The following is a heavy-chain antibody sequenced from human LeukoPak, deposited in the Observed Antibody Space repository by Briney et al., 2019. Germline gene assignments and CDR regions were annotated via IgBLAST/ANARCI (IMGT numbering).Heavy chain of an antibody. CDR3: ARDGYYDILTGTDF. D-gene: IGHD3-9*01. CDR2: ITPSNGNT. Sequence: ASVKVSCKTSGYFFPSYGISWVRQAPGQGLEWIGWITPSNGNTHYAQNFQGRVTVTTDTSTSTVYMELGSLRSDDTAVYYCARDGYYDILTGTDFWGQGTLVTVSS. CDR1: GYFFPSYG. J-gene: IGHJ4*02. V-gene: IGHV1-18*01.